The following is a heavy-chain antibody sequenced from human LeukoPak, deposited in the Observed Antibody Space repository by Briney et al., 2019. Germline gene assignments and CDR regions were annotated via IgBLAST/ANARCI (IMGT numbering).Heavy chain of an antibody. J-gene: IGHJ3*01. Sequence: SETLSLTCTVSGDSISSGGYYWVWIRQRPGKGLEWMGYIYYTGSTSYNPSLKSRLTIAVDTSKNQFSLKLSSVTAADTAVYYCARPLNTVHDTSDVWGQGTMVTVSS. CDR2: IYYTGST. D-gene: IGHD3-22*01. CDR3: ARPLNTVHDTSDV. V-gene: IGHV4-31*03. CDR1: GDSISSGGYY.